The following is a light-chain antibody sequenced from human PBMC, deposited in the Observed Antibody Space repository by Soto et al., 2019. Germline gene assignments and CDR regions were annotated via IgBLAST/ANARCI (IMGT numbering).Light chain of an antibody. J-gene: IGKJ1*01. CDR3: QQYNSYPWT. V-gene: IGKV1-5*01. CDR2: DAS. CDR1: QSISSW. Sequence: DIQMTQSPSTLSASVGDRVTITCRASQSISSWLAWYQQKPGKAPKLLIYDASSLESGVPSRFSGSGSGTEFTLTISSLQPDDFETYYCQQYNSYPWTLGQGTKVDIK.